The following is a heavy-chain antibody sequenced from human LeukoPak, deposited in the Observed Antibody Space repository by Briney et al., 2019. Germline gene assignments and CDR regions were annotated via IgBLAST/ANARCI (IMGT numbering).Heavy chain of an antibody. Sequence: SSETLSLTCAVYGGSFSGYYWSWIRQPPGKGLEWIGEINHSGSTNYNPSLKSRVTISVDTSKNQFSLKLSSVTAADTAVYYCARQRRYFDWLHLRYYYYYMDVWGKGTTVTISS. CDR3: ARQRRYFDWLHLRYYYYYMDV. J-gene: IGHJ6*03. CDR2: INHSGST. CDR1: GGSFSGYY. V-gene: IGHV4-34*01. D-gene: IGHD3-9*01.